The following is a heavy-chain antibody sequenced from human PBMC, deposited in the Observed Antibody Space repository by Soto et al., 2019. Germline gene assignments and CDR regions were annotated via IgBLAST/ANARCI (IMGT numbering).Heavy chain of an antibody. CDR1: GYSFTSYW. Sequence: GESLKISCKGSGYSFTSYWISWVRQMPGKGLERMGRIDPSDSYTNYSPSFQGHVTISADKSISTAYLQWSSLKASDTAMYYCARLWGFHYYYYGMDVWGQGTTVTVSS. CDR2: IDPSDSYT. J-gene: IGHJ6*02. V-gene: IGHV5-10-1*01. D-gene: IGHD3-16*01. CDR3: ARLWGFHYYYYGMDV.